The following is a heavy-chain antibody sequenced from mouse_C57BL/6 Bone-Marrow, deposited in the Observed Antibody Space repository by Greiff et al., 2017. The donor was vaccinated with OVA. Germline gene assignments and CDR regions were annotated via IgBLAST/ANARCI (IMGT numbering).Heavy chain of an antibody. V-gene: IGHV8-12*01. CDR3: ARSLLYYYGSSYAMDY. D-gene: IGHD1-1*01. Sequence: QVTLKVSGPGILQSSQTLSLTCSFSGFSLSTSGMGVSWIRQPSGKGLEWLAHIYWDDDKRYNPSLKSRLTISKDTSRNQVFLKITSVDTADTATYYCARSLLYYYGSSYAMDYWGQGTSVTVSS. CDR1: GFSLSTSGMG. CDR2: IYWDDDK. J-gene: IGHJ4*01.